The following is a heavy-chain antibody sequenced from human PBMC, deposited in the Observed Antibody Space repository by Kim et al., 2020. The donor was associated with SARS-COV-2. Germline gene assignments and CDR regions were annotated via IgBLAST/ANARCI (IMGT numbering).Heavy chain of an antibody. Sequence: GGSLRLSCRTSGFAFSSHAMMWVRQTPEKGLEWVATIDGPTTNTHYPDSVKGRFTISRDNSQNTVYLHMSSLKAEDTAIYYCATWLQSHFDYLDQGTLVT. J-gene: IGHJ4*02. V-gene: IGHV3-23*01. CDR1: GFAFSSHA. CDR3: ATWLQSHFDY. D-gene: IGHD5-12*01. CDR2: IDGPTTNT.